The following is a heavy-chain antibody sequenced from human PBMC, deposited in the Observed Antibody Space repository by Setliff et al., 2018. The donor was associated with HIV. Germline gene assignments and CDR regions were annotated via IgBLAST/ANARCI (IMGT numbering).Heavy chain of an antibody. D-gene: IGHD6-13*01. J-gene: IGHJ4*01. CDR1: GFTFTDYW. CDR3: ARGGASSLPLDY. Sequence: PGGSLRLSCAASGFTFTDYWMHWVRQAPGKGPEWVSYIQNGGSDTRYADSVKGRFTISRDNAKRTVYLQMNSLRTEDTAVYFCARGGASSLPLDYWGHGTLVTVSS. V-gene: IGHV3-74*01. CDR2: IQNGGSDT.